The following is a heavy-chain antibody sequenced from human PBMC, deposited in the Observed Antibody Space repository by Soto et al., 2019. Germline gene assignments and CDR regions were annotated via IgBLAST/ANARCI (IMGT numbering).Heavy chain of an antibody. D-gene: IGHD3-22*01. J-gene: IGHJ4*02. CDR2: IYYSGST. V-gene: IGHV4-30-4*01. Sequence: NPSETLSLTCTVSGGSISSGDYYWSWIRQPPGKGLEWIGYIYYSGSTYYNPSLKSRVTISVDTSKNQFSLKLSSVTAADTAVYYCARDAYDSSGYLPTYYWGQGTLVTVSS. CDR3: ARDAYDSSGYLPTYY. CDR1: GGSISSGDYY.